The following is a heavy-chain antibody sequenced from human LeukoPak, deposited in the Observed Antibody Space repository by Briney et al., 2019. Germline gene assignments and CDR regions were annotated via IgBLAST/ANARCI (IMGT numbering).Heavy chain of an antibody. J-gene: IGHJ6*02. D-gene: IGHD6-13*01. V-gene: IGHV3-66*01. Sequence: GGSLRLPCAVSGFTFSSYSMSWVRQAPGKGLEWVSVIYSGGSTYYADSVKGRFTISRDNSKNTLYLQMNSLRAEDTAAYYCARDRQQLVPRYYGMDVWVQGTTVTVSS. CDR2: IYSGGST. CDR3: ARDRQQLVPRYYGMDV. CDR1: GFTFSSYS.